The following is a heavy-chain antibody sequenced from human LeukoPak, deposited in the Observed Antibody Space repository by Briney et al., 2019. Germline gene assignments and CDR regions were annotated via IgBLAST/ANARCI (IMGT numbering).Heavy chain of an antibody. CDR3: ARILNYYDTSGPVFDY. J-gene: IGHJ4*02. V-gene: IGHV4-39*01. Sequence: SETLSLTCTVSGGSVSGGDYFWSWIRQPPGKGLEWIGSIYYSGSTYYNPSLKSRVTISVDTSKNQFSLKLSSVTAADTAVYYCARILNYYDTSGPVFDYWGQGALVTVSS. CDR1: GGSVSGGDYF. CDR2: IYYSGST. D-gene: IGHD3-22*01.